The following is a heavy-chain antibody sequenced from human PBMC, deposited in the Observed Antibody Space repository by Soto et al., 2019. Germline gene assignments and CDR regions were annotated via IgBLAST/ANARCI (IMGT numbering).Heavy chain of an antibody. CDR2: INAGNGNT. CDR1: GYTFTGYT. V-gene: IGHV1-3*01. J-gene: IGHJ4*02. D-gene: IGHD6-19*01. CDR3: ARAVAVPADFDY. Sequence: ASVKVSCKASGYTFTGYTMHWVRQAPGQRLEWMGWINAGNGNTKYSQKFQGRVTITRDTSASTAYMELSSLRSEDSAVYYCARAVAVPADFDYWGQGTLVTVSS.